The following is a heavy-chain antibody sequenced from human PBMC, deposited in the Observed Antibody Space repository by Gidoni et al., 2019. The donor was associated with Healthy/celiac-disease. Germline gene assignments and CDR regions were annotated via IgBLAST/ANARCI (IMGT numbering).Heavy chain of an antibody. CDR1: GFTFSSYS. J-gene: IGHJ4*02. CDR2: ISSSSSTI. CDR3: ARDRRLSGSYGGY. D-gene: IGHD1-26*01. V-gene: IGHV3-48*01. Sequence: EVQLVESGGGLVQPGGSLSLSCAAAGFTFSSYSMNWVRQAPGKGLEWVSYISSSSSTIYYADSVKGRFTISRDNAKNSLYLQMNSLGAEDTAVYYCARDRRLSGSYGGYWGQGTLVTVSS.